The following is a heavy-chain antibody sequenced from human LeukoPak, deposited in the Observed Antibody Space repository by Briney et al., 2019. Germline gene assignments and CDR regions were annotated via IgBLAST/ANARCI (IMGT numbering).Heavy chain of an antibody. CDR3: ARRRAGIKGYYVNDY. D-gene: IGHD3-10*01. V-gene: IGHV5-51*01. Sequence: GESLKISCKGSGYSFTSYWIGWVRQMPGKGLEWMGIIYPGDSDTRYSPSPQGQVTISADKSISTAYLQWSSLKASDTAMYYCARRRAGIKGYYVNDYWGQGTLVTVSS. CDR1: GYSFTSYW. J-gene: IGHJ4*02. CDR2: IYPGDSDT.